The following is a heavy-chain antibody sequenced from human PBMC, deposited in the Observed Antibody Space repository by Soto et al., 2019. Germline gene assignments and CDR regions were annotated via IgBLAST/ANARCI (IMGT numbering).Heavy chain of an antibody. D-gene: IGHD3-22*01. V-gene: IGHV3-21*01. J-gene: IGHJ4*02. CDR3: ARDPSYYDSSGYYSPIDY. CDR2: ISSSSSYI. CDR1: GFTFSSYS. Sequence: GVSLRLSCSASGFTFSSYSMNWVRQAPGKGLEWVSSISSSSSYIYYADSVKGRFTISRDNAKNSLYLQMNSLRAEDTAVYYCARDPSYYDSSGYYSPIDYRGQGTLVTGSS.